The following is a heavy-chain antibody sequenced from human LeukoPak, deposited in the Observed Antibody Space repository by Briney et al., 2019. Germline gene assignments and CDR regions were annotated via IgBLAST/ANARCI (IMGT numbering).Heavy chain of an antibody. D-gene: IGHD3-16*02. CDR1: GGSISNSDYY. V-gene: IGHV4-39*01. CDR3: ARLVYDYVWGSYPYYYYYMDV. J-gene: IGHJ6*03. Sequence: SETLSLTCTVSGGSISNSDYYWGWIRQSPGKGLERIGSIYYSGNTHYNPSLKSRVTISVDTSKNQFSLELSSVTAADTAVYYCARLVYDYVWGSYPYYYYYMDVWGKGTTVTVSS. CDR2: IYYSGNT.